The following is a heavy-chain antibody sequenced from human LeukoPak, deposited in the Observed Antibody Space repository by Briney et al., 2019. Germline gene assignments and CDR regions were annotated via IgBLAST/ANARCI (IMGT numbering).Heavy chain of an antibody. CDR1: GYTFTSYA. CDR2: INTDNSNT. CDR3: SLLAVPDDGFDI. Sequence: ASVKVSCKASGYTFTSYAIHWVRQAPGQRLEWMGWINTDNSNTKYSQEFQGRVTISRDFFASTVYMYLSSLRSEDRAVYYCSLLAVPDDGFDIWGQGTMVTVSS. V-gene: IGHV1-3*03. J-gene: IGHJ3*02. D-gene: IGHD6-19*01.